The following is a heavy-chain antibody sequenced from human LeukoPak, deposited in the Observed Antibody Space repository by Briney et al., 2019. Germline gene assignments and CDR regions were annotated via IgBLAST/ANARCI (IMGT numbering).Heavy chain of an antibody. D-gene: IGHD3-10*01. J-gene: IGHJ3*02. CDR1: GLTVSNNY. CDR3: ELWREPDAFDI. CDR2: VYRGGGT. V-gene: IGHV3-53*01. Sequence: PGGSLRLSCADSGLTVSNNYMSWVRQAPGKRLEWVSVVYRGGGTYYADSVKGRFTISRDNSRNTLFLQMDSLRAEDTAVYYCELWREPDAFDIWGQGTVVTVSS.